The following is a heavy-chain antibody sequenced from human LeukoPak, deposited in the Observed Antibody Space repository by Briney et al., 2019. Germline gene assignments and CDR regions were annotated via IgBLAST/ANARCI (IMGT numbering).Heavy chain of an antibody. V-gene: IGHV4-39*01. CDR3: ARSEMTTVTTGFGY. D-gene: IGHD4-17*01. CDR1: GGSISTSSYY. J-gene: IGHJ4*02. Sequence: SETLSLTCTVSGGSISTSSYYWGWMRQPPGKGLECFGNIYYSGSTYYNPSLKSRVTISVDTSKNQFSLKLSSVTAADTAVYYCARSEMTTVTTGFGYWGQGTLVTVSS. CDR2: IYYSGST.